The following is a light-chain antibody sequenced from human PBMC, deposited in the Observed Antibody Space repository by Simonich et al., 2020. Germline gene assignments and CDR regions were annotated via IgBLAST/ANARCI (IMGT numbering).Light chain of an antibody. J-gene: IGKJ5*01. CDR1: QDISNY. V-gene: IGKV1-33*01. Sequence: DIQMTQSPSSLSASVGERVTITCQASQDISNYLNWYQQKPGKAPKLLIYDSSNLETGVPSRFSGSGSGTDFTFTISSLQPEDIATYYCQQANSFPFTFGQGTRLEIK. CDR3: QQANSFPFT. CDR2: DSS.